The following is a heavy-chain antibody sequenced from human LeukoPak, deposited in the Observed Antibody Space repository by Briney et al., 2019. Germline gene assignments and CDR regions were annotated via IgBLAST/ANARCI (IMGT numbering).Heavy chain of an antibody. V-gene: IGHV5-51*01. CDR2: IYPGDSDT. D-gene: IGHD4-17*01. CDR1: GYSFTSYW. CDR3: ARRGYGDYYDY. J-gene: IGHJ4*02. Sequence: SAESLKISCKGSGYSFTSYWIGWVRHLPGKGMEWVGIIYPGDSDTRYSPSFQGQVTISADKSISTAYLQSSSLKASDTSMYDCARRGYGDYYDYWGQGTLVTVSS.